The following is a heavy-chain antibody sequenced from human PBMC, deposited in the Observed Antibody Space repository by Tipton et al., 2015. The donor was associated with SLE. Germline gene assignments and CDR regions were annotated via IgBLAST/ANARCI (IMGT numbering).Heavy chain of an antibody. CDR1: GGSISSYY. Sequence: TLSLTCTVSGGSISSYYWSWIRQPPGKGLEWIGYIYYSGSTNYNPSLKSRVTISVDTSKNQFSLKLSSVTAADTAVYYCASLRFYGDYDLGRWGQGALVTVSS. CDR2: IYYSGST. CDR3: ASLRFYGDYDLGR. D-gene: IGHD4-17*01. J-gene: IGHJ4*02. V-gene: IGHV4-59*01.